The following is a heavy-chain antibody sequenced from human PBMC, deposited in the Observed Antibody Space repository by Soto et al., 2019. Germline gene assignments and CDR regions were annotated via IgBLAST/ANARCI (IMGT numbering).Heavy chain of an antibody. D-gene: IGHD3-16*01. Sequence: EVQLVESGGGLVQPEGSLRLSCAASGFTFSMYWMHWVRQAPGKGLLWVSRINGDGTDTTYADSVKGRFTISRDNAKNTVYLQMNGLRAEDTAVYYCAREVGRGSGSYYLDYWGQETLVTVSS. J-gene: IGHJ4*02. CDR3: AREVGRGSGSYYLDY. CDR2: INGDGTDT. CDR1: GFTFSMYW. V-gene: IGHV3-74*03.